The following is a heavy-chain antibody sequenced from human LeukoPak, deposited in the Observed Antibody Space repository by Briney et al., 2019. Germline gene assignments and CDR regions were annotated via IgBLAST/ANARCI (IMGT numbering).Heavy chain of an antibody. Sequence: SVKFSCKVSGGTFSSYAISWVRQAPGQGLEWMGGIIPIFGTGNYAQKFQGRVTITTDESTSTAYMELSSLRSEDTAVYYCASTYCGGDCYSARAFDIWGQGTMVTVSS. CDR3: ASTYCGGDCYSARAFDI. V-gene: IGHV1-69*05. J-gene: IGHJ3*02. D-gene: IGHD2-21*01. CDR1: GGTFSSYA. CDR2: IIPIFGTG.